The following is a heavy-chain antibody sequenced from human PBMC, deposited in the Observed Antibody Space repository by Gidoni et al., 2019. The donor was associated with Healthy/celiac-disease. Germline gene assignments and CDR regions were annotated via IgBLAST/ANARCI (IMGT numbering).Heavy chain of an antibody. J-gene: IGHJ4*02. CDR3: AKAPNIVVVPAAMLVPY. Sequence: EVQLLESGGGLVQPGGSLRLSCAASGFTFISDAMSWVRQAQGKGLGWVSAISRSGGSTYYAVSVKGRFTISRDNSKNTLYLQMNSLRAEDTAVYYCAKAPNIVVVPAAMLVPYWGQVTLVTVSS. V-gene: IGHV3-23*01. D-gene: IGHD2-2*01. CDR2: ISRSGGST. CDR1: GFTFISDA.